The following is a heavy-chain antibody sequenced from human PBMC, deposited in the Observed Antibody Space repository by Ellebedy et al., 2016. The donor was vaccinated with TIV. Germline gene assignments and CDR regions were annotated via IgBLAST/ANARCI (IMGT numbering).Heavy chain of an antibody. J-gene: IGHJ4*02. Sequence: ASVKVSCKASGYKFIRYYIHWVRPAPGQGLEWMGIINPNDGGTNFAQKFQGRLTMTRDTSTSTVHIELSSLTSDDTAVYYCATFAGGNPPRREDYWGQGTLVTVSS. CDR2: INPNDGGT. CDR3: ATFAGGNPPRREDY. CDR1: GYKFIRYY. V-gene: IGHV1-46*01. D-gene: IGHD4-23*01.